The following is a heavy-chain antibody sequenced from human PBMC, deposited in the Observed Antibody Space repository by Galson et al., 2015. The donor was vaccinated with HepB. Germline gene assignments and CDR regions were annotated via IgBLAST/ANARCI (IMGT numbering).Heavy chain of an antibody. CDR1: GFTFSSYW. J-gene: IGHJ4*02. CDR3: ARDSRYSSVWSPRPLDY. Sequence: SLRLSCAAPGFTFSSYWMTWVRQAPGKGLEWVANIKQDGSEKYYVDSVKGRFTISRDNAKNSLYLQMNSLRTEDTAVYFCARDSRYSSVWSPRPLDYWGQGTLVTVSS. D-gene: IGHD6-19*01. CDR2: IKQDGSEK. V-gene: IGHV3-7*03.